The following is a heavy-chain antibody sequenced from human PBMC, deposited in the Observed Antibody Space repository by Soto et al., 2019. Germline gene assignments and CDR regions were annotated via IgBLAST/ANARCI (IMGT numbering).Heavy chain of an antibody. J-gene: IGHJ5*02. CDR1: GDSLTSYY. V-gene: IGHV4-59*01. D-gene: IGHD3-9*01. Sequence: QVQLQESGPGLVKPSETLSLTCSVSGDSLTSYYWTWVRQPPGKVLEWIGYIYYTGKTNYNPSLKSRVTISMDLSKNQFSLELRSLTAADTAVYYCARIILTGYYGLEPWGQGTLVIVSA. CDR3: ARIILTGYYGLEP. CDR2: IYYTGKT.